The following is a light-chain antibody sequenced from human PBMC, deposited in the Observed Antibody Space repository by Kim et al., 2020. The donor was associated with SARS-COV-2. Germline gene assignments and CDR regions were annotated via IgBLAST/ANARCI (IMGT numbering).Light chain of an antibody. Sequence: DIQMTQSPSSLSASVGDRVTITCRASQSISSYLNWYQQKPGKAPKLLIYAASSLQSGVPSRFSGSGSGTDFTLTISSLQPEDVATYCCQQSYGTPWTFGQGTKVDIK. J-gene: IGKJ1*01. CDR3: QQSYGTPWT. V-gene: IGKV1-39*01. CDR1: QSISSY. CDR2: AAS.